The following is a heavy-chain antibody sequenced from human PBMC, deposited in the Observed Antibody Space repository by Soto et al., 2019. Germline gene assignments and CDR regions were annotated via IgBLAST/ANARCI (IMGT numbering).Heavy chain of an antibody. V-gene: IGHV3-33*01. CDR2: IWYDGSNK. D-gene: IGHD4-17*01. Sequence: GGSLRLSCAASGFTFSSYGMHWVRQAPGKGLEWVAVIWYDGSNKYYADSVKGRFTISRDNSKNTLYLQMNSLRAEDTAVYYCASETYGDHDAFDIWGQGTMVTVSS. CDR3: ASETYGDHDAFDI. J-gene: IGHJ3*02. CDR1: GFTFSSYG.